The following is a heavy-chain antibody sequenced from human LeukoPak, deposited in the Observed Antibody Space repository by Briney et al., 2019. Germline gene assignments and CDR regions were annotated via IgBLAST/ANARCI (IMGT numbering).Heavy chain of an antibody. CDR3: ARGLLLWFGELLSWFDP. Sequence: SETLSLTCAVSGYSISSGYYWGWIRQPPGKGLEWIGSIYHSGSTYYNPSLKSRVTISVDTSKNQFPLKLSSVTAADTAVYYCARGLLLWFGELLSWFDPWGQGTLVTVSS. D-gene: IGHD3-10*01. V-gene: IGHV4-38-2*01. J-gene: IGHJ5*02. CDR1: GYSISSGYY. CDR2: IYHSGST.